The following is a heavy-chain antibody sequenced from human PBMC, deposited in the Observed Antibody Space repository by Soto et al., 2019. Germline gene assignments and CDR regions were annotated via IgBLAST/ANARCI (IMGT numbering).Heavy chain of an antibody. CDR3: ARVKWFGESGFDY. CDR1: GGSISSYY. V-gene: IGHV4-59*01. J-gene: IGHJ4*02. Sequence: QVQLQESGPGLVKPSETLSLTCTVSGGSISSYYWSWIRQPPGKGLEWIGYIYYTGYTNYNPSLKGRVTISVDTSKNQLSLNGSSVTAADTAVYYGARVKWFGESGFDYWGQGTLVTVSS. CDR2: IYYTGYT. D-gene: IGHD3-10*01.